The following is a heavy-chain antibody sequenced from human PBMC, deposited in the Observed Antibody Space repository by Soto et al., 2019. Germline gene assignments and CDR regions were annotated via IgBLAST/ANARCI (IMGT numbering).Heavy chain of an antibody. Sequence: PGESLKISCKGSGYSFTSYWIGWVRQMPGKGLGWMGIIYPGDSDTRYSPSFQGQVTISADKSISTAYLQWSSLKASDTAMYYCATEPYSSSYYYGMDVWGQGTTVTVSS. CDR3: ATEPYSSSYYYGMDV. CDR1: GYSFTSYW. V-gene: IGHV5-51*01. D-gene: IGHD6-13*01. J-gene: IGHJ6*02. CDR2: IYPGDSDT.